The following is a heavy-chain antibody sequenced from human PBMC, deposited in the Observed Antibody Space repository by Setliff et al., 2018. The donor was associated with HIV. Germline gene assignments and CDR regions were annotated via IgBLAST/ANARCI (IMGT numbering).Heavy chain of an antibody. CDR3: AREVDYYDSSRYLLLYYFDS. J-gene: IGHJ4*02. CDR2: MYYSGST. Sequence: SETLSLTCTVSDGSISSHYWSWIRQPPGKGLEWIGNMYYSGSTNYNPSLKSRVTISVDGSQNHFSLKLSSVTAADTAVYYCAREVDYYDSSRYLLLYYFDSWGQGTLVTVSS. D-gene: IGHD3-22*01. V-gene: IGHV4-59*11. CDR1: DGSISSHY.